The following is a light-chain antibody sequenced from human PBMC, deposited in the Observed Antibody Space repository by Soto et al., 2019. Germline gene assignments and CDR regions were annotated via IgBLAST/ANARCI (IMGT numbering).Light chain of an antibody. CDR3: MQSLQVPYI. Sequence: DIVMTQTPLSLSVTPGQPASISCKYSQSLLQSDGKTHWYWYLQKPGQPPQLLIYYLSNRFSGVPDRISGSGSGTDFTLKISRVEAEDVGVYYCMQSLQVPYIFGQGTNLDIK. CDR2: YLS. V-gene: IGKV2D-29*01. J-gene: IGKJ2*01. CDR1: QSLLQSDGKTH.